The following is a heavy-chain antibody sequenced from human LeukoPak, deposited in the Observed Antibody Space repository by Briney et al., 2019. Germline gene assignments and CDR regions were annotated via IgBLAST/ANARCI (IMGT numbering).Heavy chain of an antibody. CDR3: ARKNYYGSGSYY. CDR1: GFTFSSYA. Sequence: PGGSLRLSCAAPGFTFSSYAMSWVRQAPGKGLEWVSAISGSGGSTYYADSVKGRFTISRDNAKNSLYLQMNSLRAEDTAVYYCARKNYYGSGSYYWGQGTLVTVSS. CDR2: ISGSGGST. V-gene: IGHV3-23*01. J-gene: IGHJ4*02. D-gene: IGHD3-10*01.